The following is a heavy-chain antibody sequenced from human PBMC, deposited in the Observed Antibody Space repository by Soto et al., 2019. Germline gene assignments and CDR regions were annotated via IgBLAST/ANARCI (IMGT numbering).Heavy chain of an antibody. CDR1: GGSISSGGYS. CDR3: AGGRGYSYGTSDY. Sequence: SETLSLTCAVSGGSISSGGYSWSWIRQPPGKGLEWIGYIYHSGSTYYNPSLKSRVTISVDTSKNQFSLKLSSVTAADTAVYYCAGGRGYSYGTSDYWGQGTLVTVSS. V-gene: IGHV4-30-2*01. D-gene: IGHD5-18*01. CDR2: IYHSGST. J-gene: IGHJ4*02.